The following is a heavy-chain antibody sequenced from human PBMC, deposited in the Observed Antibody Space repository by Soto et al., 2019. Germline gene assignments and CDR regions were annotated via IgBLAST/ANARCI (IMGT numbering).Heavy chain of an antibody. J-gene: IGHJ6*04. CDR2: IIPIFGTA. CDR1: GGTFSSYA. CDR3: ARHVTAAGYYYGMDV. D-gene: IGHD2-2*01. V-gene: IGHV1-69*12. Sequence: QVQLVQSGAEVKKPGSSVKVSCKASGGTFSSYAISWVRQAPGQGLEWMGGIIPIFGTANYAQKSQGRVTIAADESTSTAYMELSSLRSADTAVYDCARHVTAAGYYYGMDVWGKGTTVTVSS.